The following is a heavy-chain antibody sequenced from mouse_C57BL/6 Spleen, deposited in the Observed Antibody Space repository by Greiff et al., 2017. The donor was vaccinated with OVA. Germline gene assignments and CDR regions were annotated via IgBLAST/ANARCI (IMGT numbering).Heavy chain of an antibody. CDR2: INPYNGGT. CDR3: ARREGSSYLYWYFDV. J-gene: IGHJ1*03. V-gene: IGHV1-19*01. CDR1: GYKFTDYY. D-gene: IGHD1-1*01. Sequence: VQLQQSGPVLVKPGASVKMSCKASGYKFTDYYMNWVKQSHGKSLEWIGGINPYNGGTSYNPKFKGKATLTVDKSSSTAYMELNSLTSEDSAVYYCARREGSSYLYWYFDVWGTGTTVTVSS.